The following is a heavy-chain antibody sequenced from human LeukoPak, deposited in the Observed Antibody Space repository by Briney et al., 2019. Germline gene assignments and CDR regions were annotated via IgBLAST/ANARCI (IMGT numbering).Heavy chain of an antibody. V-gene: IGHV4-59*11. CDR3: VIGRGWQPDY. Sequence: KASETLSLTCTVSGGSIGSHYYNWMRQPPGKGLEWIGLVHYSGSTNYNPSLKSRVSISADTSKNQFSLNLTSVTAADTAVYYCVIGRGWQPDYWSQGILVTVSS. J-gene: IGHJ4*02. CDR1: GGSIGSHY. D-gene: IGHD3-10*01. CDR2: VHYSGST.